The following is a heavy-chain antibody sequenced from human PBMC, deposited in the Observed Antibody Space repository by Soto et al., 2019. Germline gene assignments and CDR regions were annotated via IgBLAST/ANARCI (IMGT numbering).Heavy chain of an antibody. D-gene: IGHD3-3*01. CDR3: ARHRREWHNQYYYYYGMDV. J-gene: IGHJ6*02. CDR1: GFTFTTYY. Sequence: PGESLKICCTGSGFTFTTYYIALGHLMPGRGLEWMWIIYPGDSDTRYNASFECQVTISADKSISTAYLQWKSLKASDTAIYYCARHRREWHNQYYYYYGMDVWGQGTTVTVSS. CDR2: IYPGDSDT. V-gene: IGHV5-51*07.